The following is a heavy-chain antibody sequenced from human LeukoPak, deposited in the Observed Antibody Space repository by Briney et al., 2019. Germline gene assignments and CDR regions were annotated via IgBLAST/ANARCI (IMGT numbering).Heavy chain of an antibody. Sequence: PSETLSLTCDVYGRSFSGYYWSWIRQPPGKGLEWIGEINHSGSTNYNPSLKSRVTISVDTSKNQFSLKLSSVTAADTAVYYCARQRKIAAAGTRFDYWGQGTLVTVSS. CDR1: GRSFSGYY. J-gene: IGHJ4*02. CDR2: INHSGST. CDR3: ARQRKIAAAGTRFDY. D-gene: IGHD6-13*01. V-gene: IGHV4-34*01.